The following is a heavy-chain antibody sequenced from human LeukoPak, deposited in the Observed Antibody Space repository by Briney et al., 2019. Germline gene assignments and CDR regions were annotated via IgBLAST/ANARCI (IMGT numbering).Heavy chain of an antibody. J-gene: IGHJ4*02. CDR2: IYLYDYK. D-gene: IGHD5-24*01. V-gene: IGHV2-5*01. Sequence: SGPTLVKPTQTLTLTCTFSGFSLSTSGVGVGWIRQPPGKALEWLALIYLYDYKRYSPSLKSRHTITKDTSKNQVVLTMTNMDPVDTATYYCAHRDSRFPGTQWLHRPLNFDYWGRGTLVTVSS. CDR3: AHRDSRFPGTQWLHRPLNFDY. CDR1: GFSLSTSGVG.